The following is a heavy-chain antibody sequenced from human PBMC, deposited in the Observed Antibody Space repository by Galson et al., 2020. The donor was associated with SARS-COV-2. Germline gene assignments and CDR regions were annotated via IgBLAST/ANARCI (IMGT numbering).Heavy chain of an antibody. CDR3: AKEGEWFGRSGWFDP. D-gene: IGHD3-10*01. Sequence: GGSLRLSCTVSRFRFRDYAMNWLRQTPGTGLEWVSTIVAGGDVTYYADPVKGRFTISRDNSKNILFLQMDRLRVDDTATYYCAKEGEWFGRSGWFDPWGQGTLVTVSS. J-gene: IGHJ5*01. CDR1: RFRFRDYA. V-gene: IGHV3-23*01. CDR2: IVAGGDVT.